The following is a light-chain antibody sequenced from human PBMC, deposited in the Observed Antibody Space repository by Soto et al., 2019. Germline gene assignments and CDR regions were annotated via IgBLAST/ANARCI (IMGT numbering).Light chain of an antibody. J-gene: IGKJ2*01. Sequence: EIVLTQSPATLSLSPGDRATLSCRASQSVSSYLAWYQQKPGQAHRLLIYDASNMATGIPARFSGSGSGTDFTLTISSLEPEDFAVYYCQQRSNWPRTFGQGTKLEIK. V-gene: IGKV3-11*01. CDR3: QQRSNWPRT. CDR2: DAS. CDR1: QSVSSY.